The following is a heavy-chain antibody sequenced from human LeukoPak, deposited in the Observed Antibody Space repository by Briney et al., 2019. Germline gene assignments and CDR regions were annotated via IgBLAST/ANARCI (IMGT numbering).Heavy chain of an antibody. V-gene: IGHV1-69*05. CDR3: AREWYYDSSGTLSLDY. J-gene: IGHJ4*02. D-gene: IGHD3-22*01. CDR2: IIPIFGTA. Sequence: ASVKVSCKASGGTFSSYAISWVRQAPGQGLEWMGRIIPIFGTANYAQKFQGRVTITTDESTSTAYMELSSLRSEDTAVYYCAREWYYDSSGTLSLDYRGQGTLVTVSS. CDR1: GGTFSSYA.